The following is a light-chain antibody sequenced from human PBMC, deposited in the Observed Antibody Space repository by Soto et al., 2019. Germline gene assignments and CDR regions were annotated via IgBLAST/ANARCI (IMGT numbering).Light chain of an antibody. Sequence: DIQMTQSPSSLSASVGDRVTVTCRASQGISNNLVWYQHKPGEAPKLLIYSASTLQSGVPSRFSGSGSGTDFTLTISSLQPEDVATYYCQQYSGAPPTFGQGTKVEIK. CDR1: QGISNN. CDR2: SAS. J-gene: IGKJ1*01. CDR3: QQYSGAPPT. V-gene: IGKV1-27*01.